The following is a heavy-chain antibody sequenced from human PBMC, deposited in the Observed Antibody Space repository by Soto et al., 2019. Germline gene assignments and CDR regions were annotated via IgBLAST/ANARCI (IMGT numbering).Heavy chain of an antibody. V-gene: IGHV3-74*01. CDR2: INTDGSTT. CDR3: ARAFASNWGRVDP. CDR1: GFTFSSYW. Sequence: EVQLVESGGGLVQPGGSLRLSCAASGFTFSSYWMFWVRQVPGKGLVWVSGINTDGSTTNYADSVKGRFTISRDNAKNTLYLQMNSLRAEDAAIFYCARAFASNWGRVDPWGQGTLVTVSS. J-gene: IGHJ5*02. D-gene: IGHD3-16*01.